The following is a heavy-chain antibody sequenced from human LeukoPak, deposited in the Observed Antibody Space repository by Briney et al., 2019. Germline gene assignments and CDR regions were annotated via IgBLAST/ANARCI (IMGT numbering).Heavy chain of an antibody. J-gene: IGHJ2*01. D-gene: IGHD5-12*01. CDR3: SRDTRWLPSTGDRDWYYDL. CDR2: IYTYNGNT. CDR1: GYTFTISS. V-gene: IGHV1-18*01. Sequence: ASVKVSCTATGYTFTISSNNWIWQGHGQGLELKGMIYTYNGNTTYPHKFQSRVTITTDTFTSTAFMQLMSLGSAANAVYYCSRDTRWLPSTGDRDWYYDLWGRGILVTASS.